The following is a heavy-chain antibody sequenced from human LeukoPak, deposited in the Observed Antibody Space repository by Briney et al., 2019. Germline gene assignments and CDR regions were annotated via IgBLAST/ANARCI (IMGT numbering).Heavy chain of an antibody. D-gene: IGHD3-10*01. V-gene: IGHV3-48*02. CDR1: GFNFGTSS. Sequence: GASLRLSCAASGFNFGTSSMNWVRQTPGKGLEWISYISSSSTTIYYADSVEGRFTISRDNAKNSLDLQMNSLRDEDTAVYYCARGRSGWYFDLWGRGTLVTVSS. J-gene: IGHJ2*01. CDR2: ISSSSTTI. CDR3: ARGRSGWYFDL.